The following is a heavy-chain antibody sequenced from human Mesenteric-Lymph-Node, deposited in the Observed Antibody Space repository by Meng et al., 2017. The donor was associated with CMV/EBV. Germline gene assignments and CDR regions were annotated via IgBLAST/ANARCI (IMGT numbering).Heavy chain of an antibody. D-gene: IGHD3-10*01. V-gene: IGHV1-2*02. CDR3: ARGRRDITMVRGVMLYYFDY. CDR2: INPNSGGT. J-gene: IGHJ4*02. Sequence: ASVKVSCKASGYTFTGYYMHWVRQAPGQGLEWMGWINPNSGGTNYAQKFQGRVTMTRDTSISTAYMELSRLRSDDTAVYYCARGRRDITMVRGVMLYYFDYWGQGTLVTVSS. CDR1: GYTFTGYY.